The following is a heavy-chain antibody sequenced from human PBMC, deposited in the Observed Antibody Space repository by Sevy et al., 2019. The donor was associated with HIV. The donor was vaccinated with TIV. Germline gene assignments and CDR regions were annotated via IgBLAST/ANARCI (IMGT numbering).Heavy chain of an antibody. CDR3: ARGGGWEVGSLDNWFDP. Sequence: GGPLRLSCAASGFTFSSYAMSWVRQAPEKGLEWVSAIGGSGETTYYADSVKGRFTISSDNYKNILYLQMNSLRAEDTAVYYCARGGGWEVGSLDNWFDPWGQGTLVTVSS. V-gene: IGHV3-23*01. D-gene: IGHD1-26*01. CDR2: IGGSGETT. CDR1: GFTFSSYA. J-gene: IGHJ5*02.